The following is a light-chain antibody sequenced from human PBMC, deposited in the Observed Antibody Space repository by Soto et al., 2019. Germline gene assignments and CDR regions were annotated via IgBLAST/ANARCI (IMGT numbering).Light chain of an antibody. CDR3: QQYYTYWHM. CDR1: QSISDY. V-gene: IGKV1-5*01. Sequence: DIQTTQSASTLSASVGDRVIITCRASQSISDYLAWYQQKPGKAPKLLIYDASNLESGVPSTFSGSGSGTEFTLTISSLKTDDFATYYCQQYYTYWHMFGQGTKVDIK. CDR2: DAS. J-gene: IGKJ1*01.